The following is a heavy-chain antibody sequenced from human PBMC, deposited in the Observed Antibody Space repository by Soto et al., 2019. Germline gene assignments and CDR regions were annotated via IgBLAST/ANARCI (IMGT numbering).Heavy chain of an antibody. D-gene: IGHD6-13*01. J-gene: IGHJ4*02. CDR2: INHSGST. Sequence: QVQLQQWGAGLLKPSETLSLTCAVYGGSFSGYYWSWIRQPPGKGLEWIGEINHSGSTNYNPSLKSRVTISVDTSKNQLSLKLSSVTVADTAVYYCARVGALGSSSCFDYWGQGTLVTVSS. V-gene: IGHV4-34*01. CDR3: ARVGALGSSSCFDY. CDR1: GGSFSGYY.